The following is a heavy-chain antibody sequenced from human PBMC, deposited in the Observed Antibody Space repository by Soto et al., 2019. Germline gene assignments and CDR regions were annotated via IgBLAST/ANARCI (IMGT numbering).Heavy chain of an antibody. V-gene: IGHV6-1*01. D-gene: IGHD5-12*01. CDR3: ARGSWDDVSGHYYMDV. J-gene: IGHJ6*03. CDR2: TYYKSKWFN. Sequence: QVQLQLSGPGLMKPSQTLSLTCVISGDSVSSNSAGWNWVRQTPSRGLEWLGRTYYKSKWFNNYAVSVKSRITINPDTSQNQFSLQLDSVTPEDTAVYYCARGSWDDVSGHYYMDVWGKGTTVTVSS. CDR1: GDSVSSNSAG.